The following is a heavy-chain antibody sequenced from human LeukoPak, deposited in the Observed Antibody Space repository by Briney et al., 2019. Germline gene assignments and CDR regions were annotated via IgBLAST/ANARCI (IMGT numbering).Heavy chain of an antibody. CDR3: ASQYCSSTSCVKGLDAFDI. Sequence: GGSLRLSCAASGFTFSSYSMNWVRQAPGKGPEWIAYVTSSSRTIYYADSVKGRFTISRDNAKNSLYLQMNSLRAEDTAVYYCASQYCSSTSCVKGLDAFDIWGQGTMVTVSS. D-gene: IGHD2-2*01. V-gene: IGHV3-48*01. CDR2: VTSSSRTI. CDR1: GFTFSSYS. J-gene: IGHJ3*02.